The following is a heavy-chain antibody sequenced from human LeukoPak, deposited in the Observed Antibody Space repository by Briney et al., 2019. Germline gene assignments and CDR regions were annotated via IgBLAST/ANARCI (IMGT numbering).Heavy chain of an antibody. J-gene: IGHJ6*03. D-gene: IGHD3-22*01. CDR1: GYSFTSYW. CDR2: IYPGDSDT. CDR3: ARGMYYYDSSGYHDHYYYMDV. V-gene: IGHV5-51*01. Sequence: GESLKISCKGSGYSFTSYWIGWVRQMPGKGLEWMGIIYPGDSDTRYSPSFQGQVTISADKSISTAYLQWSSLKASDTAMYYCARGMYYYDSSGYHDHYYYMDVWGKGTTVTVSS.